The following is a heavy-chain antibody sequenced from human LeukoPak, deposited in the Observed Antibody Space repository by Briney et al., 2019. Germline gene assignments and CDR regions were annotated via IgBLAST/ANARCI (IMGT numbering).Heavy chain of an antibody. D-gene: IGHD6-13*01. J-gene: IGHJ6*03. CDR2: ISSSSSTI. V-gene: IGHV3-48*01. CDR3: AREGQHESASYYYYMDV. CDR1: GFTFRSYS. Sequence: PGGSLRLSCAVSGFTFRSYSMNWVRQAPGKGLEWVSYISSSSSTIYYADSVKGRFTISRDNAKNSLYLQMNSLRAEDTAVYYCAREGQHESASYYYYMDVWGKGTTVTVSS.